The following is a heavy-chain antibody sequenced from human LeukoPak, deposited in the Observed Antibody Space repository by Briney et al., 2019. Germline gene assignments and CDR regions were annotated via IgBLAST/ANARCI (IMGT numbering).Heavy chain of an antibody. CDR1: GGSISSSSYY. CDR3: ARQSPGIPPQYFDY. J-gene: IGHJ4*02. Sequence: SETLSLTCIVSGGSISSSSYYWGWIRQPPGKGLEWIASIYYDGTTYYNPSLKSRVTIYVDTSKNQFSLKLSSVTAADTAVYYCARQSPGIPPQYFDYWGQGTLVTVSS. D-gene: IGHD2-2*02. CDR2: IYYDGTT. V-gene: IGHV4-39*01.